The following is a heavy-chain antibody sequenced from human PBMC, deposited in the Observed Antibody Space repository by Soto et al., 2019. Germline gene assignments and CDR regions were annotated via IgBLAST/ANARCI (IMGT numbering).Heavy chain of an antibody. Sequence: PSETLSLTCAVYGGSFSGYYWSWIRQPPGKGLEWIGEINHSGSTNYNPSLKSRVTISVDTSKNQFSLKMSSVTAADTALFYCARLSGLWWYTNDAFDIWGQGTMVPVSS. CDR1: GGSFSGYY. J-gene: IGHJ3*02. CDR2: INHSGST. CDR3: ARLSGLWWYTNDAFDI. D-gene: IGHD2-21*01. V-gene: IGHV4-34*01.